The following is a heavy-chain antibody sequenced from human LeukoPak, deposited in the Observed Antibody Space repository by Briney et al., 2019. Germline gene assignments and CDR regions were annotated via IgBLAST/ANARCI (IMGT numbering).Heavy chain of an antibody. V-gene: IGHV4-30-4*01. CDR2: IYYSGST. CDR1: GGSISSGSYY. D-gene: IGHD2-2*01. CDR3: ARDPLSAAQPADAFDI. J-gene: IGHJ3*02. Sequence: SQTLSLTCTVSGGSISSGSYYWSWIRQPPGKGLEWIGYIYYSGSTYYNPSLKSRVTISVDTSKNQFSLKLSSVTAADTAVYYCARDPLSAAQPADAFDIWGQGTMVTVSS.